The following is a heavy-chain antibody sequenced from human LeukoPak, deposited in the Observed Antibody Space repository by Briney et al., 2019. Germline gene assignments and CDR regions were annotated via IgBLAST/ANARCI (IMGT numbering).Heavy chain of an antibody. V-gene: IGHV3-30*02. CDR1: GFTFSSYG. CDR3: AKVKGFWSGYRYSVDY. CDR2: IRYDGSNK. D-gene: IGHD3-3*01. J-gene: IGHJ4*02. Sequence: GALRLSCAASGFTFSSYGMHWVRQAPGKGLEWVTFIRYDGSNKYYADSVKGRFTISRDNSKNTLYLQMNSLRAEDTAVYYCAKVKGFWSGYRYSVDYWGQGTLVTVSS.